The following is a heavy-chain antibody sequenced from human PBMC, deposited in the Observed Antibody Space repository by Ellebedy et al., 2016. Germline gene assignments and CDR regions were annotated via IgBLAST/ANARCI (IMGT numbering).Heavy chain of an antibody. Sequence: GSLRLXCTVSGGSINTYYWSWIRQAPGKGLEWIANIYNNGKTSYNAALKSRVTISTDTSTNQVSLRLTSVTAADTAVYYCARPVGFGGVINYFDSWGQGILVTVSS. V-gene: IGHV4-59*03. J-gene: IGHJ4*02. D-gene: IGHD3-16*01. CDR3: ARPVGFGGVINYFDS. CDR1: GGSINTYY. CDR2: IYNNGKT.